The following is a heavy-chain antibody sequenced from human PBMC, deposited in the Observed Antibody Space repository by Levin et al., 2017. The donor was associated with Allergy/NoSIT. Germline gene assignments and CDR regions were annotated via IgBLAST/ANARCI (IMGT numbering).Heavy chain of an antibody. CDR2: IKGGNGGT. J-gene: IGHJ4*02. V-gene: IGHV3-23*01. CDR3: AKLNWRDETNR. D-gene: IGHD1-20*01. CDR1: GIALSDYA. Sequence: GESLKISCAASGIALSDYAISWVRQAPGKGLEWVSGIKGGNGGTYYADSVKGRFTVSRDISKNSLYLQMSGLRVDDTGIYYCAKLNWRDETNRGGQGTLVTVSS.